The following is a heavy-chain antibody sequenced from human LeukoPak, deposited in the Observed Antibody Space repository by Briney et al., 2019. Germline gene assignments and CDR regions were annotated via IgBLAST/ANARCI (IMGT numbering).Heavy chain of an antibody. D-gene: IGHD3-22*01. CDR2: INTNTGNP. V-gene: IGHV7-4-1*02. CDR3: ARGNQYYYGSSGYSEAPFDY. Sequence: ASVKVSCKASGYTFTSYAMNWVRQAPGQGLEWMGWINTNTGNPTYAQGFTGRFVFSLDISVSTAYLQISSLKAEDAAVYYCARGNQYYYGSSGYSEAPFDYWGQGTLVTVSS. J-gene: IGHJ4*02. CDR1: GYTFTSYA.